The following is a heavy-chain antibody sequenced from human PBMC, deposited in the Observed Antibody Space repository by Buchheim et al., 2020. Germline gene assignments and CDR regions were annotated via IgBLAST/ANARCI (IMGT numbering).Heavy chain of an antibody. CDR1: GYTFTGYY. CDR2: INPNSGGT. V-gene: IGHV1-2*02. D-gene: IGHD3-22*01. J-gene: IGHJ4*02. Sequence: QVQLVQSGAEVKKPGASVKVSCKASGYTFTGYYMHWVRQAPGQGLEWMGWINPNSGGTNYAQKVQGRVTMTRDTSISTAYMELSRLRSDDTAVYYCARDLYYYDSSGQAEYFDYWGQGTL. CDR3: ARDLYYYDSSGQAEYFDY.